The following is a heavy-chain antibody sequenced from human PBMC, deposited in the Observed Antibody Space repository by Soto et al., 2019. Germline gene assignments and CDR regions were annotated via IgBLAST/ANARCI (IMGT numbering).Heavy chain of an antibody. V-gene: IGHV3-23*01. J-gene: IGHJ4*02. CDR2: ISGSGDRT. D-gene: IGHD2-8*01. CDR3: TNWVEGTMVYFDY. CDR1: GFTFSSYA. Sequence: LRLSCAASGFTFSSYAITWARQSPGKGPEWVSSISGSGDRTYYADSVKGRFTISRDNSKSTLYLQMNSLRAEDTAVYYCTNWVEGTMVYFDYWGQGTLVTVSS.